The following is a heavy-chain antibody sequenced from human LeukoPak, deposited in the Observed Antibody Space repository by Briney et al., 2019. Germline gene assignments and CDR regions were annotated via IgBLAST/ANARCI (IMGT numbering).Heavy chain of an antibody. CDR1: GYTFTSYA. Sequence: ASVTVSCKAFGYTFTSYAMNWVRQAPGQGLEGMGWINTNTGNPTYAQGFTGRFVFSLDTYVSTAYLQISSIKAEDTAVYYCARGFSEQWLVNRVGYFQHWGQGTLVTVSS. CDR3: ARGFSEQWLVNRVGYFQH. V-gene: IGHV7-4-1*02. D-gene: IGHD6-19*01. J-gene: IGHJ1*01. CDR2: INTNTGNP.